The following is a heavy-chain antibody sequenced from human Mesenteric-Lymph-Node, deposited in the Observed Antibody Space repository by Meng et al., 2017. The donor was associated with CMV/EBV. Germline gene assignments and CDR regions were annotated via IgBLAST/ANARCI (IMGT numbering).Heavy chain of an antibody. CDR1: GFTFSTYG. CDR3: ARVWKVPAASGGMDV. CDR2: IRGSDGST. D-gene: IGHD2-2*01. V-gene: IGHV3-23*01. J-gene: IGHJ6*02. Sequence: GGSLRLSCVASGFTFSTYGMSWVRQAPGKGLEWVSVIRGSDGSTHYADSAKGRFTISRDNSKNTLFLQMNSLRADDTAVYYCARVWKVPAASGGMDVWGQGTTVTVSS.